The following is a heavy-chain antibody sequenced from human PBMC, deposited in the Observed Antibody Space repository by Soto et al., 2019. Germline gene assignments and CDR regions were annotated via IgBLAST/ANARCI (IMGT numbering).Heavy chain of an antibody. Sequence: SETLSLTCAVSGYSISSSNWWGWIRQPPGKGLEWIGYIYYSGTTYYNPSLKSRVTISVDTSKNQFSLKLSSVTAADTAVYYCAHYFNGRAFDIWGQGTMVT. V-gene: IGHV4-28*01. CDR3: AHYFNGRAFDI. D-gene: IGHD3-10*01. CDR1: GYSISSSNW. CDR2: IYYSGTT. J-gene: IGHJ3*02.